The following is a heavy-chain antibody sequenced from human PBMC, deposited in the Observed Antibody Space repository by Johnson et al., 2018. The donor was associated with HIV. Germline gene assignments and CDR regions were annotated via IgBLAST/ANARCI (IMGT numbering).Heavy chain of an antibody. CDR1: GFTFSSYW. CDR2: IKQDGSEK. J-gene: IGHJ3*02. V-gene: IGHV3-7*01. Sequence: VQLVESGGGVLRPGGSLRLSCAASGFTFSSYWMSWVRQAPGKGLEWVANIKQDGSEKYYVDSVMGRFTISRDNAKNSLFLQMNSLRTEDTAMYYCASSELATMDNAFDIWGRGTMVTVSS. CDR3: ASSELATMDNAFDI. D-gene: IGHD1-14*01.